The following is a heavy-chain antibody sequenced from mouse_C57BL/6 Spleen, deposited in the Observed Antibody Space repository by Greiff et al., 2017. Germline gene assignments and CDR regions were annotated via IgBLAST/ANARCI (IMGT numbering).Heavy chain of an antibody. V-gene: IGHV5-9-1*02. J-gene: IGHJ1*03. Sequence: EVQVVESGEGLVKPGGSLKLSCAASGFTFSSYAMSWVRQTPEKRLEWVAYISSGGDYIYYADTVKGRFTISRDNARNTLYLQMSSLKSEDTAMYYCTRSGGYGSSHRYFDVGGTGTTVTVSS. CDR1: GFTFSSYA. CDR3: TRSGGYGSSHRYFDV. CDR2: ISSGGDYI. D-gene: IGHD1-1*01.